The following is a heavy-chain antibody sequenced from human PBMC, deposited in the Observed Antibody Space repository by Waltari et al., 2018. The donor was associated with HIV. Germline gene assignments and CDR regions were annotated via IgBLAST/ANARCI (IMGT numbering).Heavy chain of an antibody. V-gene: IGHV1-3*01. J-gene: IGHJ5*02. CDR2: INAGNVDT. CDR3: ARDVDRGRGNWFDP. Sequence: QVQLVQSGAEVKKPGASVKVSCEASGYTFSTYAMHWVRQAPGQRREWMGWINAGNVDTKYSQKFQGRVTITRDTAASTGYMELISLRSADTAVYYCARDVDRGRGNWFDPWGQGTLVTVSS. CDR1: GYTFSTYA. D-gene: IGHD3-10*01.